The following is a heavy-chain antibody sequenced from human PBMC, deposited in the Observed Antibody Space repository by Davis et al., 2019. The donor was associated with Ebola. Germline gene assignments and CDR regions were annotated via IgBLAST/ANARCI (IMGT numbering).Heavy chain of an antibody. CDR1: GFTFGDYS. J-gene: IGHJ4*02. V-gene: IGHV3-20*04. D-gene: IGHD3-22*01. CDR2: ISWNGGIT. Sequence: GESLKISCTGSGFTFGDYSMNWIRQAPGKGLEWVSGISWNGGITGYADSVKGRFTISRDNAKNSLYLQMNSLRAEDTAFYYCARRVYDSSGYYYFDYWGQGTLVTVSS. CDR3: ARRVYDSSGYYYFDY.